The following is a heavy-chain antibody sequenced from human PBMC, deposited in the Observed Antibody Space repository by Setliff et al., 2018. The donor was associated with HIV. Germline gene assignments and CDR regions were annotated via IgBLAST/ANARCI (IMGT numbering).Heavy chain of an antibody. CDR3: TRGGRGDSYYYYMDV. D-gene: IGHD3-10*01. V-gene: IGHV3-21*01. J-gene: IGHJ6*03. CDR2: ISSTSIYK. Sequence: GGSLRLSCQASGFTSSRYTMNWVRQAPGKGLEWVSSISSTSIYKYYADSVKGRFTISRDNTKDSLYLQLDRLRVDDTAKYYCTRGGRGDSYYYYMDVWGKGTTVTVSS. CDR1: GFTSSRYT.